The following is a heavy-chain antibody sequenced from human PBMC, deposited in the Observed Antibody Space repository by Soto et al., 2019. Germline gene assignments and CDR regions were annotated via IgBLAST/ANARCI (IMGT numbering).Heavy chain of an antibody. CDR3: AKEGTGLYNAFDI. V-gene: IGHV3-30*18. Sequence: QVELVESGGGVVRPGRSLRLSCAASRFPFSYYAMHWVRQAPGKGLEFVAVLLDDGSKYYADSVKGRFTISKDNSMKTVDLEMSSLRPEDTALYYCAKEGTGLYNAFDIWGQGTMVPGS. CDR1: RFPFSYYA. D-gene: IGHD3-10*01. J-gene: IGHJ3*02. CDR2: LLDDGSK.